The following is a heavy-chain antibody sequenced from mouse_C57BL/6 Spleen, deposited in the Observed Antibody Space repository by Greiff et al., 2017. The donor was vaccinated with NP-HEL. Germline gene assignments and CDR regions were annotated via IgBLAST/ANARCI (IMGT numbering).Heavy chain of an antibody. CDR1: GYTFTSYW. D-gene: IGHD1-1*01. V-gene: IGHV1-53*01. J-gene: IGHJ2*01. CDR2: IYPCNGGT. Sequence: QVQLQQPGTELVKPGASVKLSCKASGYTFTSYWMHWVLPRPGHGLEWLGNIYPCNGGTNYNEKFKSKATLTVDKSSSTAYMQLSSLTSEDSAVDYGARYYGSSYLLYYFDDWGQGTTRTVSS. CDR3: ARYYGSSYLLYYFDD.